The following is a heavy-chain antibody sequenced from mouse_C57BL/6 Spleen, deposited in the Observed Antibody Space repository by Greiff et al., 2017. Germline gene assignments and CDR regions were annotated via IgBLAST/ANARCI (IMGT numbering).Heavy chain of an antibody. J-gene: IGHJ4*01. CDR3: ARYGYDGVMDY. V-gene: IGHV1-7*01. Sequence: QVQLQQSGAELAKPGASLSLSCTASGYTFTSYWMHWVQQRPGQGLEWIGYISPSSGYTKYNQKFKDKATMNADKSSSTAYMQLSRLTYEESAVYYCARYGYDGVMDYWGQGTSVTVSS. D-gene: IGHD2-2*01. CDR2: ISPSSGYT. CDR1: GYTFTSYW.